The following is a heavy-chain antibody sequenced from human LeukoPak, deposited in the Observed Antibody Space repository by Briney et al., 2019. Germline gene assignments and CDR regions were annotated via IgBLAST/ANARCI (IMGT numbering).Heavy chain of an antibody. J-gene: IGHJ4*02. D-gene: IGHD3/OR15-3a*01. CDR2: TYYRSTWYN. Sequence: SQTLSLTCAISGDSVSSNSVTWNWIRQSPSRGLEWLGRTYYRSTWYNDYAVSVRGRITVNPDTSKNQFSLKLSSVTAADTAVYYCAREGPKDWFPLDYWGQGTLVTVSS. CDR3: AREGPKDWFPLDY. CDR1: GDSVSSNSVT. V-gene: IGHV6-1*01.